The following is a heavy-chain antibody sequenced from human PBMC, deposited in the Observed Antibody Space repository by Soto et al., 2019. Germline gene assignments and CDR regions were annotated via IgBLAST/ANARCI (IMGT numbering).Heavy chain of an antibody. CDR3: SIKGGGDYILGY. J-gene: IGHJ4*01. Sequence: QITLKESGPTLVKPTQTLTLTCTFSGFSLSTNGVGVGWIRQPPGKALEWLALIYWDDSKHYSPSLKSRLTITNATSINQVVLTMTNMDPADPATYYCSIKGGGDYILGYWGHGTLVTVSS. CDR1: GFSLSTNGVG. V-gene: IGHV2-5*02. D-gene: IGHD4-17*01. CDR2: IYWDDSK.